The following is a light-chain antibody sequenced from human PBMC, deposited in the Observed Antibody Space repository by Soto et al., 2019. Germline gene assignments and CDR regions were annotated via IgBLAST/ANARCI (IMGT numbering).Light chain of an antibody. CDR1: PTISSW. CDR2: DAS. V-gene: IGKV1-5*01. CDR3: QQYDTYYRT. J-gene: IGKJ1*01. Sequence: DIQMTQSPSTLSGSVGDRVTITCRASPTISSWLAWYHQKPGKAPKLLIYDASSLQSGVPSRFTGRGSGTEFTLTISSPQPDDFATYYCQQYDTYYRTFGQGTKVDIK.